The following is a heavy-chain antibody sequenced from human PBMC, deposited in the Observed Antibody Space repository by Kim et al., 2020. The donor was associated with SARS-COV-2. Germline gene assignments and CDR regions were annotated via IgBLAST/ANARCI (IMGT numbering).Heavy chain of an antibody. Sequence: GGSLRLSCVASGFTFGDHAMFWVRQAPGKGLEWVSSINWVTSSIAYADSVKGRFAIFRDNAKNSLHLRMDSLRIEDTAFYYCAKGRLISVAGPLDFWGQGTLVTVSS. D-gene: IGHD6-19*01. CDR2: INWVTSSI. V-gene: IGHV3-9*01. J-gene: IGHJ4*02. CDR1: GFTFGDHA. CDR3: AKGRLISVAGPLDF.